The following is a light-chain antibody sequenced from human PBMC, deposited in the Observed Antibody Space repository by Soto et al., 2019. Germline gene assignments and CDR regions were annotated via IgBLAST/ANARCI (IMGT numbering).Light chain of an antibody. Sequence: EIVMTQSPATLSVSPGERATLSCRASQSVNSRLAWYQQKPGQTPRLLIYDASTRATGIPTRFSGSGSGTDFTLTISSLQSEDFAVYYCQQHNNWPWTFGQGTKVDIK. J-gene: IGKJ1*01. V-gene: IGKV3-15*01. CDR1: QSVNSR. CDR2: DAS. CDR3: QQHNNWPWT.